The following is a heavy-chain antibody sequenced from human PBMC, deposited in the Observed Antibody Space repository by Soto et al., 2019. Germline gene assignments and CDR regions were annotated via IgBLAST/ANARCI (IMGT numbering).Heavy chain of an antibody. Sequence: PSETKSLTCTVPGGYISSYYWSWIRQHPGKGLEWIGYIYYSGSTNYNPSLKSRVTISVDTSKNQFSLKLSSVTAADTAVYSCATSSGQRGQIDYWGQGTLVTVSS. J-gene: IGHJ4*02. CDR2: IYYSGST. CDR3: ATSSGQRGQIDY. D-gene: IGHD2-2*01. V-gene: IGHV4-59*08. CDR1: GGYISSYY.